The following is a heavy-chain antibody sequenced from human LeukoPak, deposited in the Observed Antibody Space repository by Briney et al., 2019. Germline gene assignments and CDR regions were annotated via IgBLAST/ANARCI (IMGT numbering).Heavy chain of an antibody. V-gene: IGHV3-21*01. CDR3: ARANDNYYYYYMDV. CDR2: ISSSSSYI. Sequence: GGSLRLSCAASGFTFSNYSMNWVRQAPGKGLEWVSSISSSSSYIYYADSVRGRFTSSRDNAKNSLYLQMNSLRAEDTAVYYCARANDNYYYYYMDVWGKGTTVTISS. D-gene: IGHD3-10*01. CDR1: GFTFSNYS. J-gene: IGHJ6*03.